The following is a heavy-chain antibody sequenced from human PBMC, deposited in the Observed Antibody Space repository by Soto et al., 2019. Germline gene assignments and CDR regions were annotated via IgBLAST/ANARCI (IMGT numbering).Heavy chain of an antibody. CDR2: IIPILGIA. CDR3: ARVYGDPSGAFDI. V-gene: IGHV1-69*02. CDR1: GGTFSSYT. Sequence: ASVKVSCKASGGTFSSYTISWVRQAPGQGLEWMGRIIPILGIANYAQKFQGRVTITADKSTSTAYMELSSLRSEDTAVYYCARVYGDPSGAFDIWGQGTMVTVSS. D-gene: IGHD4-17*01. J-gene: IGHJ3*02.